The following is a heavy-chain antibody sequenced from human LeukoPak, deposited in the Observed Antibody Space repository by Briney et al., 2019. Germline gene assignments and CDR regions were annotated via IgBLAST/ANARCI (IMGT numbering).Heavy chain of an antibody. J-gene: IGHJ3*02. V-gene: IGHV3-15*01. CDR2: IKSKTDGGTT. Sequence: PGGSLRLSCAASGLTFSNAWMSWVRQAPGKGLEWVGRIKSKTDGGTTDYAAPVKGRFTISRDDSKNTLYLQMNSLKFEDTAVYYCITDPGEWEPIWGQGTMVTVSS. CDR1: GLTFSNAW. CDR3: ITDPGEWEPI. D-gene: IGHD1-26*01.